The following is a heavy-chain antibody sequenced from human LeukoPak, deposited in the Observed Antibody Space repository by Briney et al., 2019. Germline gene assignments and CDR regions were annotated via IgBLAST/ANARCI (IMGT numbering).Heavy chain of an antibody. CDR1: GFTFSSYA. V-gene: IGHV3-23*01. CDR2: IGGSGGNT. D-gene: IGHD3-3*01. CDR3: AKVPLRFLEWLPDDAFDI. Sequence: GGSLRLSCAASGFTFSSYAMSWVRQAPGKGLEWVSAIGGSGGNTYYADSVKGRFTISRDKSKNTLYLQMNSLRAEDTAVYYCAKVPLRFLEWLPDDAFDIWGQGTKVTVSS. J-gene: IGHJ3*02.